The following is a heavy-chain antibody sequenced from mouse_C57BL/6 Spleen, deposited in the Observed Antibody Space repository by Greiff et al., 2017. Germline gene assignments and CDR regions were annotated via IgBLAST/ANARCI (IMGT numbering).Heavy chain of an antibody. V-gene: IGHV5-4*01. CDR1: GFTFSSYA. J-gene: IGHJ3*01. Sequence: EVNVVESGGGLVKPGGSLKLSCAASGFTFSSYAMSWVRQTPEKRLEWVATISDGGSYTYYPDNVKGRFTISRDNAKNNLYLQMSHLKSEDTAMYYCARDERAWVGFFAYWGQGTLVTVSA. CDR3: ARDERAWVGFFAY. D-gene: IGHD1-1*02. CDR2: ISDGGSYT.